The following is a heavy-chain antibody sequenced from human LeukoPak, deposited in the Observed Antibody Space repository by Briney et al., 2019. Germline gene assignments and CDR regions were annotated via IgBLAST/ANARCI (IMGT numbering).Heavy chain of an antibody. D-gene: IGHD2-15*01. CDR2: LSRGGSTT. V-gene: IGHV3-23*01. J-gene: IGHJ4*02. Sequence: GGSLRLSCAGTGFAFNMFAIDWVRQAPGQGLEWVSGLSRGGSTTNYADSVKGRFTISRDKSQNSVFLQLNSLRLEDTAVYYCARQQRIRHCSEGVCTEGYYFDYWGKGTLVTVSS. CDR3: ARQQRIRHCSEGVCTEGYYFDY. CDR1: GFAFNMFA.